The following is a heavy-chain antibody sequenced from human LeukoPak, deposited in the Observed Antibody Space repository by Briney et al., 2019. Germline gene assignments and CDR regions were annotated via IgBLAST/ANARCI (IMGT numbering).Heavy chain of an antibody. Sequence: SVKVSCKASGGTFSSYAISWVRQAPGQGPEWMGRIIPILGIANYAQKFQGSVTITADKSTSTAYMELSSPRSEDTAVYYCARVGRSLVAAPGAFDIWGQGTMVTVSS. V-gene: IGHV1-69*04. D-gene: IGHD2-15*01. CDR3: ARVGRSLVAAPGAFDI. CDR1: GGTFSSYA. CDR2: IIPILGIA. J-gene: IGHJ3*02.